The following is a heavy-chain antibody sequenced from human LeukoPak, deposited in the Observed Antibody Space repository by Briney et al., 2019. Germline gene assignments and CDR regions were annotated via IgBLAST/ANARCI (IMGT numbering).Heavy chain of an antibody. CDR3: AIGGYGGVFDY. V-gene: IGHV3-43D*04. D-gene: IGHD4-23*01. Sequence: GGSLRLSCAASGFDFDDYMMRWVRQVPGKGLEWVSLISWDGGTTNYADSVKGRFTISRDNSKNSLYFLMNDLTAEDTAFYYCAIGGYGGVFDYWGQGTLVTVSS. CDR2: ISWDGGTT. J-gene: IGHJ4*02. CDR1: GFDFDDYM.